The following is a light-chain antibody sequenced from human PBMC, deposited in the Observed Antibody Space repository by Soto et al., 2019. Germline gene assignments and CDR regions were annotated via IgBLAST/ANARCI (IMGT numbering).Light chain of an antibody. Sequence: EIVLTQSPGTLSLSPWERATLSCRASQSVSSSYLAWYQQKPGQAPRLLIYAASSRATGIPDRFSGSGSGTEFTLTISSLQSEDFAVYYCQQYNDWPRTFGQGTKVDIK. CDR1: QSVSSSY. V-gene: IGKV3-20*01. CDR2: AAS. CDR3: QQYNDWPRT. J-gene: IGKJ1*01.